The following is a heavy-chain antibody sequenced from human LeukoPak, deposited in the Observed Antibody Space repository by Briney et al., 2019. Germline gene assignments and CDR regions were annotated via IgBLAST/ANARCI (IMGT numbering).Heavy chain of an antibody. CDR2: INPSGGST. CDR1: GYTFTSYY. CDR3: ARDSVDTGAFDI. Sequence: ASVKVSCKASGYTFTSYYMHWVRQAPGQGLEWMGIINPSGGSTSYAQKFQGRVTMTRDTSTSTAYMELSRLRSDDTAVYYCARDSVDTGAFDIWGQGTMVTVSS. J-gene: IGHJ3*02. D-gene: IGHD5-18*01. V-gene: IGHV1-46*01.